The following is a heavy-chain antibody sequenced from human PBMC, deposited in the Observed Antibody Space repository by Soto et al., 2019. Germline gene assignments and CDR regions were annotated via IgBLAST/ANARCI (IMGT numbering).Heavy chain of an antibody. Sequence: GGSLRLSCAASGFTFSSCALGGVRQAPGKGLEWVSTSRVNGGSTCYADSVKGRFTISRDNAKNILYLHMISLRAEDTALYYCAKERNSWYSSGSDSWGQGTLVTVSS. CDR3: AKERNSWYSSGSDS. V-gene: IGHV3-23*01. J-gene: IGHJ4*02. D-gene: IGHD2-15*01. CDR2: SRVNGGST. CDR1: GFTFSSCA.